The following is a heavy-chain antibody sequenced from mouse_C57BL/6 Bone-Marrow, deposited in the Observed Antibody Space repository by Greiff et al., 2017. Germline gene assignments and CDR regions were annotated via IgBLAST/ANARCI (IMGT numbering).Heavy chain of an antibody. CDR2: IRNTATGYTS. D-gene: IGHD2-2*01. V-gene: IGHV7-3*01. CDR1: GFTFTDYY. CDR3: ARYSRDIWLRRPYEAMDY. J-gene: IGHJ4*01. Sequence: EVHLVESGGGLVQPGGSLSLSCAASGFTFTDYYMSWVSQPPGKALEWLGFIRNTATGYTSEYSASVKGRFTISRDNSQSVLYLQMNALRSEDSASYYCARYSRDIWLRRPYEAMDYWGQGTSVTVSS.